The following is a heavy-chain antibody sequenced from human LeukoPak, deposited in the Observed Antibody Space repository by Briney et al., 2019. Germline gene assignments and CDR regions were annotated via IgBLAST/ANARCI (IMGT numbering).Heavy chain of an antibody. V-gene: IGHV4-39*07. CDR1: GGSISSSSYY. D-gene: IGHD1-26*01. J-gene: IGHJ4*02. CDR2: IYYSGST. Sequence: PSETLSLTSTVSGGSISSSSYYWGWIRQPPGKGLEWIGSIYYSGSTYYNPSLKSRVTISVDTSKNQFSLKLSSVTAADTAVYYCASLQNIVGATPLPDYWGQGTLVTVSS. CDR3: ASLQNIVGATPLPDY.